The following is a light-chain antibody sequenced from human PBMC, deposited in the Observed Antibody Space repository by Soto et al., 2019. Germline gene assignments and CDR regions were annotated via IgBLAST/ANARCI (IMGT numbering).Light chain of an antibody. CDR3: QSFDTNLNALV. Sequence: QSALTQPPSVSGAPGQSVTISCIGSGSNIGAGYDVHWYQQLPGVAPKLLIFDTTNRPSGVPGRFSGSKSGASASLAITGLLPEDEADFFCQSFDTNLNALVFGGGTKLTGL. V-gene: IGLV1-40*01. CDR1: GSNIGAGYD. J-gene: IGLJ2*01. CDR2: DTT.